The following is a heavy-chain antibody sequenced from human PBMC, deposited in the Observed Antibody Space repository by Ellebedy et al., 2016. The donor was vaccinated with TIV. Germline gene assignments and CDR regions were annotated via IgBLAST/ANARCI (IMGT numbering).Heavy chain of an antibody. CDR2: IDPNNGGT. CDR3: AREQGSVFHH. V-gene: IGHV1-2*02. Sequence: AASVKVSCKSSGYTLTDYYVHWVRQAPGQGLQWMGWIDPNNGGTHFAQNFQGRVTMTRDTSLSTVYMELRRLKSDDTAVYYCAREQGSVFHHWGQGTLVTVSS. CDR1: GYTLTDYY. J-gene: IGHJ4*02.